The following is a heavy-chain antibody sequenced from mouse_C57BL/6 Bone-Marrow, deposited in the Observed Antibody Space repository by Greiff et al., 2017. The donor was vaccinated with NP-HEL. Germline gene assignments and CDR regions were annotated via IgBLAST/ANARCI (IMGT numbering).Heavy chain of an antibody. CDR3: ARRGYDHAMDY. J-gene: IGHJ4*01. V-gene: IGHV5-12*01. CDR2: ISNGGGST. D-gene: IGHD2-2*01. Sequence: DVMLVESGGGLVQPGGSLKLSCAASGFTFSDYYMYWVRQTPEKRLEWVAYISNGGGSTYYPDTVKGRFTISRDNAKNTLYLQMSRLKSEDTAMYYCARRGYDHAMDYWGQGTSVTVSS. CDR1: GFTFSDYY.